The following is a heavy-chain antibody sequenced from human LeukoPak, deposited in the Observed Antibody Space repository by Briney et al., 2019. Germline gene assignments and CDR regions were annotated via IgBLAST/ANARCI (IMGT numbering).Heavy chain of an antibody. CDR1: GGSFSGYY. CDR2: INHSGST. V-gene: IGHV4-34*01. Sequence: PSETLSLTCAVYGGSFSGYYWSWIRQPPGKGLEWIGEINHSGSTNYNPSLKSRVTISVDTSKNQFSLKLSSVTAADTAVYYCARAGGVGVASFDYWGQGTLVTVSS. D-gene: IGHD5-12*01. J-gene: IGHJ4*02. CDR3: ARAGGVGVASFDY.